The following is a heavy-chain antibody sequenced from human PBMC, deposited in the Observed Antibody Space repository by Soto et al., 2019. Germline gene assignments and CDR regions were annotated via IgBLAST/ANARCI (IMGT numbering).Heavy chain of an antibody. V-gene: IGHV5-51*01. CDR3: ASHRLQHFERTLDAFDL. J-gene: IGHJ3*01. CDR1: GYSFTNYW. CDR2: IYPGDSYT. D-gene: IGHD1-1*01. Sequence: PGESLKISCKGSGYSFTNYWIGWVRHMPGKGLEWMGIIYPGDSYTRYSQSLQGQATISADKSISTAYLQWSSLKASDTAMYYCASHRLQHFERTLDAFDLWGQGTMVTVSS.